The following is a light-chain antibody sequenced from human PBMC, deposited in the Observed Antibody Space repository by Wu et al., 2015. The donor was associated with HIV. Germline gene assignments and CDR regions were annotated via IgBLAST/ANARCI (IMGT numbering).Light chain of an antibody. CDR2: SAS. CDR3: QQYENFPFT. J-gene: IGKJ4*01. CDR1: QGIGSY. Sequence: AIQLTQSPSSLSASTGDKVTITCRASQGIGSYLGWYQQKPGGAPKLLIYSASTLESGVPSRFTGSGSGTHFSLTITCLQSDDFATYYCQQYENFPFTFGGGTKV. V-gene: IGKV1-8*01.